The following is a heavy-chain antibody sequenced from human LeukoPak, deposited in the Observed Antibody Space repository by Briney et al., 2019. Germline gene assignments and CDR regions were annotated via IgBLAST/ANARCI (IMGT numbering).Heavy chain of an antibody. D-gene: IGHD4-11*01. J-gene: IGHJ5*02. CDR1: GFTVSNKY. CDR3: ARITVTQFDP. CDR2: IYSGGNT. V-gene: IGHV3-66*01. Sequence: GGSLRLSCAASGFTVSNKYMSWGRQAPGKGLEWVSVIYSGGNTYYADSVKGRFTISRDNSKNTVYLQMNSLRGEDTAVYYCARITVTQFDPWGQGTLVTVSS.